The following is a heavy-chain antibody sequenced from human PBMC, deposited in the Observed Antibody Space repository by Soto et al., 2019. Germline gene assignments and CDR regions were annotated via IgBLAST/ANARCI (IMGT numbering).Heavy chain of an antibody. V-gene: IGHV2-5*02. CDR1: GFSFNTRGVG. D-gene: IGHD6-19*01. CDR2: IYWDNDR. J-gene: IGHJ4*02. Sequence: KESGPSLIKPTQTLALTCTFSGFSFNTRGVGVAWIRQPPGKTLEWLAVIYWDNDRRYRPSLTDRLSITKDMSTKQVVLTMTNVDPVDTGTYYCAHLVPGPLSVAYWGQGARVTVSS. CDR3: AHLVPGPLSVAY.